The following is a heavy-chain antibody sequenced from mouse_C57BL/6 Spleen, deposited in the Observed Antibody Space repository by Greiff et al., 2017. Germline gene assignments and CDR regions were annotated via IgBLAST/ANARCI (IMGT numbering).Heavy chain of an antibody. CDR3: ARYGYYGEGAMDY. D-gene: IGHD2-3*01. Sequence: VKLMESGPELVKPGASVKISCKASGYAFSSSWMNWVKQRPGKGLEWIGRIYPGDGDTNYNGKFKGKATLTADKSSSTAYMQLSSLTSEDSAVYFCARYGYYGEGAMDYWGQGTSVTVSS. CDR1: GYAFSSSW. J-gene: IGHJ4*01. V-gene: IGHV1-82*01. CDR2: IYPGDGDT.